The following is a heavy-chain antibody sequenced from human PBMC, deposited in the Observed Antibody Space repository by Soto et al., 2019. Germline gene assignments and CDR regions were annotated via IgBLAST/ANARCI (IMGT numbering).Heavy chain of an antibody. J-gene: IGHJ6*02. CDR2: ISSSSSPI. D-gene: IGHD6-13*01. V-gene: IGHV3-48*02. CDR3: ARDSIAAAGRDYYYYGMDV. Sequence: EVQLVESGGGLVQPGGSLRLSCAASGFTFSSYSMNWVRQAPGKGLEWVSYISSSSSPIYYADSVKGRFTISRDNAKNSLYLQMNSLRDEDTAVYYCARDSIAAAGRDYYYYGMDVWGQGTTVTFSS. CDR1: GFTFSSYS.